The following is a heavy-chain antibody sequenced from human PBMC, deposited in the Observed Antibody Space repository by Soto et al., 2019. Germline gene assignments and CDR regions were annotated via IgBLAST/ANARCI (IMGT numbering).Heavy chain of an antibody. J-gene: IGHJ4*02. CDR1: GFAFSTYA. Sequence: GGSLRLSCAASGFAFSTYAMTWVRQAPGKGLEWVSVISGSGGSSYYAASVKGRFTISRDNSKNTLFLHLSSLRRDDTAKYYCVKDWVGGSNRYQLDYWGQGTVVTVSS. D-gene: IGHD1-26*01. CDR3: VKDWVGGSNRYQLDY. V-gene: IGHV3-23*01. CDR2: ISGSGGSS.